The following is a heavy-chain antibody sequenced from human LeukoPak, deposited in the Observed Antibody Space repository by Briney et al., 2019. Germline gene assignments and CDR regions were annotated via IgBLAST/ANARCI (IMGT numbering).Heavy chain of an antibody. CDR3: ARDRVSSSWSRGWFDP. D-gene: IGHD6-13*01. Sequence: PGGSLRLSCAASGFTFSSYAMSWVRQAPGKGLEWVANIKQDGSEKYYVDSVKGRFTISRDNAKNSLYLQMNSLRAEDTAVYYCARDRVSSSWSRGWFDPWGQGTLVTVSS. J-gene: IGHJ5*02. V-gene: IGHV3-7*01. CDR2: IKQDGSEK. CDR1: GFTFSSYA.